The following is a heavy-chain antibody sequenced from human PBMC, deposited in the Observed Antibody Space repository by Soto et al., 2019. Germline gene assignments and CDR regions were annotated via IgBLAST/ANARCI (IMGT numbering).Heavy chain of an antibody. CDR3: ARGDGGGSWPFEY. D-gene: IGHD2-15*01. J-gene: IGHJ4*02. V-gene: IGHV4-31*03. CDR1: GVSISSGTYY. Sequence: QVQLQESGPGLVKPSQTLSLTCTVSGVSISSGTYYWSWIRQRPEKGLEWIGYIYYSGTTYYNPSLKSRVTISVDTSNNQFAQKLSSVTAADTAVYYCARGDGGGSWPFEYWGQETLVTVSA. CDR2: IYYSGTT.